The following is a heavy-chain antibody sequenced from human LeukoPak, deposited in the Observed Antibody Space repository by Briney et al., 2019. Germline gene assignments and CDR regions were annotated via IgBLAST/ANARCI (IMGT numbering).Heavy chain of an antibody. CDR3: AQRQGPTSGSYDYFDP. Sequence: SETLSLPCSVSGGSISSNYWAWIPQPPGQALVGIAYFHSSGYTNYNPCRRSRVTISVDTSKNEFSLKLTSVTAADTAVYYCAQRQGPTSGSYDYFDPWGQGTLVTVSS. CDR1: GGSISSNY. CDR2: FHSSGYT. D-gene: IGHD1-26*01. V-gene: IGHV4-4*09. J-gene: IGHJ5*02.